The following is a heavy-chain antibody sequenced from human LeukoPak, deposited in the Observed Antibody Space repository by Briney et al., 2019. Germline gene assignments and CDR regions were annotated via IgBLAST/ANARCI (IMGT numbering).Heavy chain of an antibody. J-gene: IGHJ6*02. CDR3: ASSALPTTSLYGMGV. CDR1: GFTFSSYG. D-gene: IGHD4-17*01. Sequence: PGGSLRLSCAASGFTFSSYGMHWVRQAPGKGLEWVAVIWFDGSNKYYADSVKGRFTISRDNSKNTLYLQMNSLRAEDTAVYYCASSALPTTSLYGMGVWGQGTTVTVSS. CDR2: IWFDGSNK. V-gene: IGHV3-33*01.